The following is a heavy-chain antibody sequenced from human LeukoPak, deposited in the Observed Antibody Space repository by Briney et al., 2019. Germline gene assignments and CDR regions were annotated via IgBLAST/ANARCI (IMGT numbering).Heavy chain of an antibody. J-gene: IGHJ5*02. CDR1: GGSISSYY. CDR3: ASTYPYCGGDCFIDP. Sequence: PSETLSLTCTVSGGSISSYYWSWIRQPPGKGLEWLAYFYYSGSTNYNPSLKSRVTISVDTSKNQFSLKLSSVTAADTAVYYCASTYPYCGGDCFIDPWGQGTLVTVSS. D-gene: IGHD2-21*02. CDR2: FYYSGST. V-gene: IGHV4-59*01.